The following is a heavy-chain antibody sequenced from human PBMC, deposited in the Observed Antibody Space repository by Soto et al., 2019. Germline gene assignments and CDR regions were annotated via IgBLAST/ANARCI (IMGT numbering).Heavy chain of an antibody. Sequence: PSETLSLTCTVSGGSISSGVYYWSWIRQHPGKGLEWIGYIYYSGSTYYNPSLKSRVTISVDTSKNQFSLKLSSVTAADTAVYYCARAAVGATWGFDYWGQGTLVTVSS. J-gene: IGHJ4*02. CDR1: GGSISSGVYY. CDR2: IYYSGST. CDR3: ARAAVGATWGFDY. D-gene: IGHD1-26*01. V-gene: IGHV4-31*03.